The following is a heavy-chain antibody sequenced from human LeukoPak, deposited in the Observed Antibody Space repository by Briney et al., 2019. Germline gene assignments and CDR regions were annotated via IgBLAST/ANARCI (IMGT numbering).Heavy chain of an antibody. V-gene: IGHV3-30*03. Sequence: GGSLRLSCAASGFTFSSYGMHWVRQASGKGLEWVAVISYDGSNKYYADSVKGRFTISRDNSKNTLYLQMNSLRAEDTAVYYCARDRTYIGPIDYWGQGTLVTVSS. D-gene: IGHD1-26*01. CDR1: GFTFSSYG. CDR2: ISYDGSNK. J-gene: IGHJ4*02. CDR3: ARDRTYIGPIDY.